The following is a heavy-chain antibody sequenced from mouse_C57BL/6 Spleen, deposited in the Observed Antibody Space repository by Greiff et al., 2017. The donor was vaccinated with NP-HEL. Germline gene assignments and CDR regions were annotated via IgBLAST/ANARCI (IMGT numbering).Heavy chain of an antibody. CDR2: ISNGGGST. CDR3: ARGGSNYDYDDVGFDY. D-gene: IGHD2-4*01. V-gene: IGHV5-12*01. Sequence: EVQGVESGGGLVQPGGSLKLSCAASGFTFSDYYMYWVRQTPEKRLEWVAYISNGGGSTYYPDTVKGRFTISRDNAKNTLYLQMSRLKSEDTAMYYCARGGSNYDYDDVGFDYGGQGTTLTVSS. J-gene: IGHJ2*01. CDR1: GFTFSDYY.